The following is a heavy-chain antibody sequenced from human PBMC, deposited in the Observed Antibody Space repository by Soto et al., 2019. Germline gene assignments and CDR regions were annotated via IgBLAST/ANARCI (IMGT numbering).Heavy chain of an antibody. CDR3: ARDEQQLVLGWFDP. D-gene: IGHD6-13*01. Sequence: GGSLRLSCAASGFTFSSYSMNWIRQAPGKGLEWVSSISSSSSYIYYADSVKGRFTISRDNAKNSLYLQTNSLRAEDTAVYYCARDEQQLVLGWFDPWGQGTLVTVSS. CDR1: GFTFSSYS. CDR2: ISSSSSYI. V-gene: IGHV3-21*01. J-gene: IGHJ5*02.